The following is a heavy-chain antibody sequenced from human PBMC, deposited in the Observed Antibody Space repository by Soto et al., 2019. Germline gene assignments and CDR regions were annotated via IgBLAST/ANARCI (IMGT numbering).Heavy chain of an antibody. J-gene: IGHJ6*02. Sequence: EVQLVESGGGLVKPGGSLRLSCVASGFALSNYSMNWVRQAPGKGLEWVSSISSSSSYIYYADSVKGRFTISRDSDKNSLYLQMNSLRPEDTARYYCAKATIVATMDVWGQGTTVTVSS. CDR1: GFALSNYS. CDR3: AKATIVATMDV. CDR2: ISSSSSYI. V-gene: IGHV3-21*01. D-gene: IGHD5-12*01.